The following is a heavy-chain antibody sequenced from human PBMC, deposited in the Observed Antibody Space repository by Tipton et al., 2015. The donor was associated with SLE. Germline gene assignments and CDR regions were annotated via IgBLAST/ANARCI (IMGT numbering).Heavy chain of an antibody. Sequence: RSLRLSCAASGSIFSSYGMHWVRQAPGKGLEWVALIRYDGSQKFYADSVKGRFTISRDNSKNMLFLQLSSLRAADTAVYYCATSTVTTDPAYYYGMDVWGQGTTVTVSS. CDR1: GSIFSSYG. CDR2: IRYDGSQK. D-gene: IGHD4-17*01. CDR3: ATSTVTTDPAYYYGMDV. J-gene: IGHJ6*02. V-gene: IGHV3-30*19.